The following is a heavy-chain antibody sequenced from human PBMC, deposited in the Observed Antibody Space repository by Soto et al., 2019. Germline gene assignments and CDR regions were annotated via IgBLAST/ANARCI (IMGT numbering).Heavy chain of an antibody. V-gene: IGHV3-30*18. D-gene: IGHD3-9*01. J-gene: IGHJ6*02. Sequence: GGSLRLSCAASGFTFSSYGMHWVRQAPGKGLEWVAVISYDGSNKYYADSVKGRFTISRDNSKNTLYLQMNSLRAEDTAVYYCAKVLRYFDWYYGMDVWGQGTTVTVSS. CDR2: ISYDGSNK. CDR1: GFTFSSYG. CDR3: AKVLRYFDWYYGMDV.